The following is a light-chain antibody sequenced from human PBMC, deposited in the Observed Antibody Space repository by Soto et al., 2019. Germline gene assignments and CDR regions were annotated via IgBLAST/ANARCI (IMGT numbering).Light chain of an antibody. CDR2: DAS. CDR3: QPRSWGLT. J-gene: IGKJ3*01. CDR1: QSVSSY. Sequence: EIVLTQSPATLSLSPGERATLSCRASQSVSSYFAWYQQKPGQAPRLLIYDASNRATGIPARFSGSGSGTDFTLTISSLEPEDFAVYYCQPRSWGLTFGPGTKVDIK. V-gene: IGKV3-11*01.